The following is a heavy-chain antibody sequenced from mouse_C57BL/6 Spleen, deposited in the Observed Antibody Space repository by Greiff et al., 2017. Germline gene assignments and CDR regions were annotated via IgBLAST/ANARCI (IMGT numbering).Heavy chain of an antibody. CDR2: FYPGSGSI. J-gene: IGHJ4*01. CDR3: ARHPYYYGSSYGAMDY. V-gene: IGHV1-62-2*01. Sequence: VQLQQPGAELVKPGASVKMSCKASGYTFTSYWITWVKQRPGQGLEWIGWFYPGSGSIKYNEKFKDKATLTADKSSSTVYMELSRLTSEDSAVXFCARHPYYYGSSYGAMDYWGQGTSVTVSS. CDR1: GYTFTSYW. D-gene: IGHD1-1*01.